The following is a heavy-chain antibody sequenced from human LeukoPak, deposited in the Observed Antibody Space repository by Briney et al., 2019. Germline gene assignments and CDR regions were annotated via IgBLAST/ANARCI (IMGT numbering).Heavy chain of an antibody. V-gene: IGHV1-69*05. CDR1: GGTFSSYP. D-gene: IGHD6-13*01. Sequence: SSVKVSCKASGGTFSSYPISWLRQAPGQGLEWMGRIIPIFGTANYAQKFQGRVTITTDESTSTAYMELSSLRSEDTAVYYCAREGNSYSSSEYYYYYMDVWGKGTTVTVSS. CDR3: AREGNSYSSSEYYYYYMDV. J-gene: IGHJ6*03. CDR2: IIPIFGTA.